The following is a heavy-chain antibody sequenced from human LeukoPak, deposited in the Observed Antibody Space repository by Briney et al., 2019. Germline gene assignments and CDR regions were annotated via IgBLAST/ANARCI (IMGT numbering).Heavy chain of an antibody. CDR3: AKDMAWYGSEGVSDY. Sequence: GGSLRLSCAASGFTFDDYVMHWVRQAPGKGLEWVSGITWNSDTIAYADSVKGRFTISRDNAKNSLYLQMNSLRAEDTALYYCAKDMAWYGSEGVSDYWGQGTLVTVSS. CDR2: ITWNSDTI. CDR1: GFTFDDYV. V-gene: IGHV3-9*01. J-gene: IGHJ4*02. D-gene: IGHD6-13*01.